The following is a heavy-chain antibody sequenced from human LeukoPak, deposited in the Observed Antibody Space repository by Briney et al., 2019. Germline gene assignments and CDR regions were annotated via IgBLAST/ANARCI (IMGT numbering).Heavy chain of an antibody. CDR1: GGSISSSSYY. V-gene: IGHV4-39*07. D-gene: IGHD2/OR15-2a*01. J-gene: IGHJ4*02. CDR3: ARAKTLSSLFDY. Sequence: SETLSLTCTVSGGSISSSSYYWGWIRQPPGKGLEWIGSIYYSGRTYYNPPLKSRVTISVDTSRNQFSLKLSSVTAADTAVYYCARAKTLSSLFDYWGQGTLVTVSS. CDR2: IYYSGRT.